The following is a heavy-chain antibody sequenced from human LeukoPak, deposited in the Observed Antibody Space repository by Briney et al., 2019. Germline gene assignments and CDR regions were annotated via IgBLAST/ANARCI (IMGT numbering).Heavy chain of an antibody. CDR3: ARGGKQRGTAAAKNYYYYYMDI. Sequence: ASVKVSCKASGYTFTSYAMHWVRQAPGQRLEWMGWINAGNGNTKYPQKFQGRVTITRNTSISTAYMELSSLRSEDTAVYYCARGGKQRGTAAAKNYYYYYMDIWGKGTTVTVSS. J-gene: IGHJ6*03. CDR2: INAGNGNT. V-gene: IGHV1-3*01. D-gene: IGHD6-13*01. CDR1: GYTFTSYA.